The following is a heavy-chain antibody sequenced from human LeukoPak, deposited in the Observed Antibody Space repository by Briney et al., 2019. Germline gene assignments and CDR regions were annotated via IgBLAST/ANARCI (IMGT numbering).Heavy chain of an antibody. CDR1: GFTFDDYA. J-gene: IGHJ4*02. Sequence: PGGSLRLSCAASGFTFDDYAMHWVRQAPGKGLEWVSFISWNGGSTGYADSVKGRFTISRDNAKNSLYLQMSSLRAEDTALYYCVREETRITMIRGVTYFEYWGQGTLVTVSS. V-gene: IGHV3-20*04. D-gene: IGHD3-10*01. CDR3: VREETRITMIRGVTYFEY. CDR2: ISWNGGST.